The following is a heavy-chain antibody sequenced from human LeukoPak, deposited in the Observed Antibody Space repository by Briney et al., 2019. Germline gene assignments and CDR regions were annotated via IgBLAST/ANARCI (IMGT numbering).Heavy chain of an antibody. CDR1: GGSISSGDYY. CDR3: ARARYYYDSSGSDDAFDI. CDR2: IYYSGST. D-gene: IGHD3-22*01. V-gene: IGHV4-30-4*01. J-gene: IGHJ3*02. Sequence: SQTLSLTCTVSGGSISSGDYYWSWIRQPPGKGLEWIGYIYYSGSTYYNPSLKSRVTISVDTSKNQFSLKLSSVTAADTAVYYCARARYYYDSSGSDDAFDIWGQGTMVTVSS.